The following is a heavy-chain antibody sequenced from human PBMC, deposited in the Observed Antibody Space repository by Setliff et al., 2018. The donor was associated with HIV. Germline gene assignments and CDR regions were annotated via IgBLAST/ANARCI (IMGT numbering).Heavy chain of an antibody. CDR2: ISSSGSTI. CDR3: ATLDLGDIVLGNPRLFYFQH. J-gene: IGHJ1*01. Sequence: PGGSLRLSCAASGFTFSTYEMNWVRQAPGKGLEWVSYISSSGSTIYYADSVKGRFTISRDNAKNSLYLQMNSLRAEDTAVYYCATLDLGDIVLGNPRLFYFQHWGQGTLVTVSS. D-gene: IGHD2-8*02. V-gene: IGHV3-48*03. CDR1: GFTFSTYE.